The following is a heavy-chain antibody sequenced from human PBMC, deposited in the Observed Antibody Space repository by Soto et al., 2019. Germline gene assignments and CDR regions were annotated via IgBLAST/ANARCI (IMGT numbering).Heavy chain of an antibody. Sequence: SETLSLTCTVSGGSISSYYWSWIRQPPGKGLEWIGYIYYSGSTNYNPSLKSRVTISVDTSKNQFSLKVSSVTAADTAVYYCARAVRSPDTSGYYYFDYWGHGPLVTVSS. CDR2: IYYSGST. CDR3: ARAVRSPDTSGYYYFDY. J-gene: IGHJ4*01. V-gene: IGHV4-59*01. CDR1: GGSISSYY. D-gene: IGHD3-22*01.